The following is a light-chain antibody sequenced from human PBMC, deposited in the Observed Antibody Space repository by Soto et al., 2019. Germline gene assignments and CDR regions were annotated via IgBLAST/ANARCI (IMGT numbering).Light chain of an antibody. J-gene: IGKJ2*01. CDR3: QQYAGSLYT. CDR2: DAS. V-gene: IGKV3-20*01. Sequence: IVLTQSPGTTSLSPGEGATLSCSANQSIYTKLAWYQKKSGQAPRLPIYDASTRAYGIPDRFSGSGSGTDFSLTISRLEPEDFAVYYCQQYAGSLYTIAQGTKVDIK. CDR1: QSIYTK.